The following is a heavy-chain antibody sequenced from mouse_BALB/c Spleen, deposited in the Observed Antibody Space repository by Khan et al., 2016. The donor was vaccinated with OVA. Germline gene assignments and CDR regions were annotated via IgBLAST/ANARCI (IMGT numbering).Heavy chain of an antibody. V-gene: IGHV5-17*02. CDR1: GFTFSSYG. Sequence: EVELVESGGGLVKPGGSRKLSCAASGFTFSSYGMHWVRQAPDKGLEWVAYISGDSNTIYYADTVKGRFTISRDNPKNTLFLQMSSLMSEDTAVYYWATYYFYGYYFDYWGPGTTLTVSS. CDR3: ATYYFYGYYFDY. CDR2: ISGDSNTI. D-gene: IGHD1-1*01. J-gene: IGHJ2*01.